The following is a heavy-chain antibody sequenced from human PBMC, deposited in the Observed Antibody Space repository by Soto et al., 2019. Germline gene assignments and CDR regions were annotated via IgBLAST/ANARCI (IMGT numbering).Heavy chain of an antibody. CDR3: AKVTGYCSSSSCRRDYYYYYGMDV. D-gene: IGHD2-2*01. CDR1: GFTFSNYG. CDR2: ISYDGSDK. J-gene: IGHJ6*02. V-gene: IGHV3-30*18. Sequence: HPGGSLRLSCAASGFTFSNYGMHWVRQAPGKGLEWVAVISYDGSDKYYADSVKGRFSISRDNPKNTLYLQMNSLRPEDTAVYFCAKVTGYCSSSSCRRDYYYYYGMDVWGQGTTVTVSS.